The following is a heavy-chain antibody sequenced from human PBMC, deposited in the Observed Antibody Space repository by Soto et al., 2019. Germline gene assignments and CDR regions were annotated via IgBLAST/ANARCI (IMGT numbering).Heavy chain of an antibody. J-gene: IGHJ4*02. CDR3: AIHRASGGVDY. CDR2: IWDDGSNT. Sequence: GGSLRLSCVASGFFLRDFGMHWVRQAPGKGLEWVSVIWDDGSNTYQGESVKGRFTMSRDISKNTLYLQMNSLRAEDTAVYYCAIHRASGGVDYWGQGTLVTVSS. CDR1: GFFLRDFG. D-gene: IGHD2-15*01. V-gene: IGHV3-33*01.